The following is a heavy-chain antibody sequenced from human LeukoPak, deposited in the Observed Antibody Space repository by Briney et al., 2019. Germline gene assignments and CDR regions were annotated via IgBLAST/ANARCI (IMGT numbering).Heavy chain of an antibody. J-gene: IGHJ3*02. V-gene: IGHV5-51*01. Sequence: GESLKISCKGSGYSFTSYWIGWVRQMPGKGLEWMGSIYPGDSDTRYSRSFQGQVTISADKSISTAFLQWSSLKASDTAMYYCARIPAAGSLKGAFDIWGQGTMVTVS. D-gene: IGHD6-13*01. CDR2: IYPGDSDT. CDR3: ARIPAAGSLKGAFDI. CDR1: GYSFTSYW.